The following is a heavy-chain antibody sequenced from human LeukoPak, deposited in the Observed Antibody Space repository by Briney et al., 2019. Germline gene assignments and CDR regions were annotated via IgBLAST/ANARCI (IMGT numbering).Heavy chain of an antibody. V-gene: IGHV4-34*01. D-gene: IGHD1-26*01. CDR2: INHSGST. CDR1: DGSLSGYY. CDR3: ASRGR. J-gene: IGHJ4*02. Sequence: SETLSLTCAVYDGSLSGYYWGWIRQPPGKGLEWIGEINHSGSTNYNPSLRSRVSISIDTSKNQFSLNLTSVTAADTAVYYCASRGRWGQGTLVTVSS.